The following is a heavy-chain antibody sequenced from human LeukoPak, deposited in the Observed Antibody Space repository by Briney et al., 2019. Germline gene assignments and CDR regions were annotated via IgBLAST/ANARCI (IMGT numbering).Heavy chain of an antibody. CDR1: GFTFSSYW. CDR2: INPDGTNT. Sequence: GGSLRLSCAASGFTFSSYWMHWVRQAPGKGLVWVSDINPDGTNTNYADSVKGRFTMSRDNAKNTLYLQMNGLTADDTAVYYCVTAGHYFMDVWGKGTTVTVSS. CDR3: VTAGHYFMDV. V-gene: IGHV3-74*01. J-gene: IGHJ6*03.